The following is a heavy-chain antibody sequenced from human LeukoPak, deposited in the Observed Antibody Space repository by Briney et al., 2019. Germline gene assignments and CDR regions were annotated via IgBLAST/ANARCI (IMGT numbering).Heavy chain of an antibody. Sequence: SETLSLTCTVSGGSISYGSYYWAWIRQPPGKGLEWIGNIYWSGKTYYNPSLKSRVTISLDTSKNQFSLKLSSVTATDTAVYYCARGRRITMIVVANKVAFDIWGQGTMVTVSS. D-gene: IGHD3-22*01. CDR3: ARGRRITMIVVANKVAFDI. J-gene: IGHJ3*02. CDR1: GGSISYGSYY. CDR2: IYWSGKT. V-gene: IGHV4-39*01.